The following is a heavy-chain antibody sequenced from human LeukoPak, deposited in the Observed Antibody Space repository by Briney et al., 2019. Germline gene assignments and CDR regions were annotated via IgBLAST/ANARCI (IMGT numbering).Heavy chain of an antibody. CDR1: GFTFDDYA. J-gene: IGHJ4*02. CDR3: ARTAPDVGGYFDY. CDR2: ISWNSGSI. D-gene: IGHD2-15*01. V-gene: IGHV3-9*03. Sequence: GRSLRLSCAASGFTFDDYAMHWVRQAPGQDLEWVSGISWNSGSIGYADSVKGRFTISRDNAKNSLYLQMNSLRAEDMALYYCARTAPDVGGYFDYWGQRTLVTVSS.